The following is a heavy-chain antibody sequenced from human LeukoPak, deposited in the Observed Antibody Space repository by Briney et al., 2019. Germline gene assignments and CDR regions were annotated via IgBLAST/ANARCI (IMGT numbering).Heavy chain of an antibody. CDR2: AYYSGHT. CDR3: ARDLSSSWANNWFDP. CDR1: GGSISDNY. J-gene: IGHJ5*02. Sequence: SETLSLTCTVSGGSISDNYWSWIRQPPGKGLEWIGYAYYSGHTNYNSSLKSRVTMSLDTSKNQFSLKLSSVTAADTAVYYCARDLSSSWANNWFDPWGQGTLVTVSS. V-gene: IGHV4-59*01. D-gene: IGHD6-13*01.